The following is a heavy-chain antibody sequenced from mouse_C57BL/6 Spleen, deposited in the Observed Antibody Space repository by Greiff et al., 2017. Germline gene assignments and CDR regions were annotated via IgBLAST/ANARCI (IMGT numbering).Heavy chain of an antibody. CDR1: GYTFTSYT. Sequence: VQLQESGAELARPGASVKMSCTASGYTFTSYTMHWVNQRPGQGLEWIGYINPSSGYTKYNQTFKDKDTLTAAKSSSTAYMQLNSLTSVDSAVYYGARGSNWVKIDYWGQGTMLTVSS. V-gene: IGHV1-4*01. J-gene: IGHJ2*01. CDR3: ARGSNWVKIDY. D-gene: IGHD4-1*02. CDR2: INPSSGYT.